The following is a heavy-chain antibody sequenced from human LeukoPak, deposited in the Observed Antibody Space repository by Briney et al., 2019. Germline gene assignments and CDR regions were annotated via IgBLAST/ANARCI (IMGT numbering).Heavy chain of an antibody. CDR1: GYTFTCYY. CDR2: INPNSGGT. CDR3: ARGSIPAAIGDNWFDP. D-gene: IGHD2-2*02. Sequence: ASVKVSCKASGYTFTCYYMHWVRQAPGQGLEWMGWINPNSGGTNYAQKYQGRVTMNKDTSISTAYMELSRLRSDDTAVYYCARGSIPAAIGDNWFDPWSQGTLVTVSS. J-gene: IGHJ5*02. V-gene: IGHV1-2*02.